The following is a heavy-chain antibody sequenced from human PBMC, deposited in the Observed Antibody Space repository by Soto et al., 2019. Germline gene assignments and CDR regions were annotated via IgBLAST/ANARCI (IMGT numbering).Heavy chain of an antibody. CDR2: TYYRSKWYN. CDR3: ARDYYYGMDV. V-gene: IGHV6-1*01. Sequence: SQTLSLTCAISGDSVSSDSAAWNCIRQSPSRGLEWLGRTYYRSKWYNDYAVSMKSRIIISPDTSKNQFSLQLNSVTPEDTAVYFCARDYYYGMDVWGQGTTVTVSS. CDR1: GDSVSSDSAA. J-gene: IGHJ6*02.